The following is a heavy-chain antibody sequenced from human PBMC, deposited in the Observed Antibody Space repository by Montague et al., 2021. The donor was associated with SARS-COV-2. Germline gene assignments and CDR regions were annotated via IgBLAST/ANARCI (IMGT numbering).Heavy chain of an antibody. CDR1: GGSISNSIYY. CDR3: ARPGRGYSYGLDAFEV. Sequence: SETLSLTCTVSGGSISNSIYYWGWILQPLGKGLEWIGSIYYTGSTYYXXXLKSRVTISMNTSNNQFFLKLTSVTAADTAVYYCARPGRGYSYGLDAFEVWGQGTMVTVSS. CDR2: IYYTGST. D-gene: IGHD5-18*01. J-gene: IGHJ3*01. V-gene: IGHV4-39*01.